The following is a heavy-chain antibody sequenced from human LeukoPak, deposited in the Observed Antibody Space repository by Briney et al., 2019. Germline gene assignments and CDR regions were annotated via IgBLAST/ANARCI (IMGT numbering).Heavy chain of an antibody. CDR1: GGSISSSSDY. CDR3: ARAGGSYYYYMDV. Sequence: PSETLSLTCTVSGGSISSSSDYWGWIRQPPGKGLEWIGYIYYSGSTNYNPSLKSRVTISVDTSKNQFSLKLSSVTAADTAVYYCARAGGSYYYYMDVWGKGTTVTVSS. D-gene: IGHD2-15*01. V-gene: IGHV4-61*05. J-gene: IGHJ6*03. CDR2: IYYSGST.